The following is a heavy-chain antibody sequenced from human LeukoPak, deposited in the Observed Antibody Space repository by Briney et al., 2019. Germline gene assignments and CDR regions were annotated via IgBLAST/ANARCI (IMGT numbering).Heavy chain of an antibody. Sequence: GRFTISRDDSKSIAYLQMNSLKTEDTAVYYCTRDPEKERRYFDYWGQGTLVTVSS. V-gene: IGHV3-49*02. CDR3: TRDPEKERRYFDY. J-gene: IGHJ4*02.